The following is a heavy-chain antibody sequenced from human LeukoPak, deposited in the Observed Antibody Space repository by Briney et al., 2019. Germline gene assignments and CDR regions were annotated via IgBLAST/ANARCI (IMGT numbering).Heavy chain of an antibody. V-gene: IGHV4-59*01. CDR1: GGSISSYY. Sequence: TSETLSLTCTVSGGSISSYYWSWIRQPPGKGLEWIGYIYYSGSTNYNPSLKSRVAISVDTSKNQFSLKLSSVTAADTAVYYCARDIAAAGPYYYYYYMDVWGKGTTVTISS. D-gene: IGHD6-13*01. CDR3: ARDIAAAGPYYYYYYMDV. CDR2: IYYSGST. J-gene: IGHJ6*03.